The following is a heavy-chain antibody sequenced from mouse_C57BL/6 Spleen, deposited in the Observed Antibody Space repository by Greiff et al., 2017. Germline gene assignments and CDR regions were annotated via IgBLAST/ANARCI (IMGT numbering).Heavy chain of an antibody. D-gene: IGHD4-1*01. J-gene: IGHJ2*01. CDR3: ARWTGTGNYFDY. CDR1: GYAFSSSW. CDR2: IYPGDGDT. Sequence: VQLVESGPELVKPGASVKISCKASGYAFSSSWMNWVKQRPGKGLEWIGRIYPGDGDTNYNGKFKGKATLTADKSSSTAYMQLSSLTSEDSAVYFCARWTGTGNYFDYWGQGTTLTVSS. V-gene: IGHV1-82*01.